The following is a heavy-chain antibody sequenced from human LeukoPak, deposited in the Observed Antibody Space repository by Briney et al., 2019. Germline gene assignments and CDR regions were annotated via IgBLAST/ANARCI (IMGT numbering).Heavy chain of an antibody. CDR1: GFTFSSYW. CDR3: ARGVSIRGNAFDI. J-gene: IGHJ3*02. V-gene: IGHV3-7*01. D-gene: IGHD2-21*01. CDR2: IKQDGSEK. Sequence: GGSLRLSCAASGFTFSSYWMSWVRQAPGKGLEWVANIKQDGSEKYYVDSVKGRFTISRDNAKNSLYLQMNSLRAEDTAVYYCARGVSIRGNAFDIWGQGTMVTVSS.